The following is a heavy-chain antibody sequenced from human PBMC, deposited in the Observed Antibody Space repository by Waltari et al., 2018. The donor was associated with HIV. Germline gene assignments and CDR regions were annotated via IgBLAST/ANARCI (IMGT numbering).Heavy chain of an antibody. CDR3: ARHKNRGSYFPVDF. CDR1: GFSLSSTNYY. J-gene: IGHJ4*02. D-gene: IGHD1-26*01. CDR2: IFYSETT. Sequence: QLQLHESGPGLVKPSETLSLTCIVPGFSLSSTNYYWGWIRQPPGKGLEWIGNIFYSETTNYNPSLESRVTISIDTSKSQFSLNLDSVTAADTAIYYCARHKNRGSYFPVDFWGQGTLVAVSS. V-gene: IGHV4-39*07.